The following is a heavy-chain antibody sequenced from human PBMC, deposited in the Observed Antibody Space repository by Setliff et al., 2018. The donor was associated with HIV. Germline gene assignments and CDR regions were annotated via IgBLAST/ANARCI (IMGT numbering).Heavy chain of an antibody. CDR1: GFTFSNYA. CDR3: ARDQDTAMVHDAFDI. CDR2: ISYDGSNK. D-gene: IGHD5-18*01. J-gene: IGHJ3*02. V-gene: IGHV3-30*04. Sequence: SLKISCAASGFTFSNYAMHWVRQAPGKGLEWVAVISYDGSNKYSADSVKGRFTISRDNSKNTLYLQMNSLRAEDTAVYYCARDQDTAMVHDAFDIWGQGTMVTVSS.